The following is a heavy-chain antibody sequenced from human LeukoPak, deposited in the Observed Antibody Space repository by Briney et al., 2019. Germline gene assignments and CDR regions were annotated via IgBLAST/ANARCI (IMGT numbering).Heavy chain of an antibody. CDR1: GGSFSGYY. V-gene: IGHV4-34*01. CDR2: INHSGST. CDR3: ARAGPQYSSGWLGY. J-gene: IGHJ4*02. Sequence: SETLSLTCGVYGGSFSGYYWSWIRQPPGKGLDWIGEINHSGSTNYNPSLKSRVTISVDTSKNQFSLKLSSVTAADTAVYYCARAGPQYSSGWLGYWGQGTLVTVSS. D-gene: IGHD6-19*01.